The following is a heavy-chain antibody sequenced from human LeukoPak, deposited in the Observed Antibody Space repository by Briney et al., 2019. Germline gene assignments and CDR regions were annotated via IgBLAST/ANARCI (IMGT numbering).Heavy chain of an antibody. J-gene: IGHJ4*02. Sequence: ASVTVSCKASGYTFTGYFMHWVRQAPGQGLEWMGWINPNSGGTSYLQNFQGRVTMTRDTSISTAYMGLSRLRSDDTAVYYCARGRPGDYFDYWGQGTLVTVSS. CDR3: ARGRPGDYFDY. CDR1: GYTFTGYF. D-gene: IGHD6-25*01. V-gene: IGHV1-2*02. CDR2: INPNSGGT.